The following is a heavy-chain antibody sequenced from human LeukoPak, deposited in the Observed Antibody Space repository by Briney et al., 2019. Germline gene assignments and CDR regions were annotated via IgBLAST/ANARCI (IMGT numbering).Heavy chain of an antibody. Sequence: ASVKVSCKASGYTFTSYDINWVRQATGQGLEWMGWMNPNSGNTGYAQKFQGRVTITRNTSISTAYMELSSLRSEDTAVYYCARGYNWDENYFDYWGQGTLVTVSS. CDR1: GYTFTSYD. D-gene: IGHD1-20*01. CDR3: ARGYNWDENYFDY. V-gene: IGHV1-8*03. J-gene: IGHJ4*02. CDR2: MNPNSGNT.